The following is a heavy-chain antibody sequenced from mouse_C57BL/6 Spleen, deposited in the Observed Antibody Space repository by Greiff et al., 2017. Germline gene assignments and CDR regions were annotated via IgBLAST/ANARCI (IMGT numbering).Heavy chain of an antibody. V-gene: IGHV1-64*01. J-gene: IGHJ1*03. Sequence: QVQLQQPGAELVKPGASVKLSCKASGYTFTSYWMHWVKQRPGQGLEWIGMIHPNSGSTNYNEKFKSKATLTVDKSSSTAYMQLSCLTSEDSAVYYCARRYDYDGGYFDVWGTGTTVTVSS. D-gene: IGHD2-4*01. CDR1: GYTFTSYW. CDR3: ARRYDYDGGYFDV. CDR2: IHPNSGST.